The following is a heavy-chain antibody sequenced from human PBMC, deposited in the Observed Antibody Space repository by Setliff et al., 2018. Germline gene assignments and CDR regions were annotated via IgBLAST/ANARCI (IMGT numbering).Heavy chain of an antibody. V-gene: IGHV4-30-4*02. Sequence: SETLSLTRTVSGGSISSGDYYWSWIRQPPGKGLEWIGYIYSSGSTYYNPSLKSRVSISVDTSKNQVVLTMTNMDPVDTATYYCAHKYGDYVRYFQHWGQGTLVTVSS. CDR1: GGSISSGDYY. CDR3: AHKYGDYVRYFQH. J-gene: IGHJ1*01. D-gene: IGHD3-10*02. CDR2: IYSSGST.